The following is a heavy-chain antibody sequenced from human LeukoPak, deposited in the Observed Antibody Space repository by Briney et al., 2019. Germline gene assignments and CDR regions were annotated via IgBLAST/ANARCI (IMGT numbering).Heavy chain of an antibody. Sequence: GGSLRLSCAASGFTFSSYGMHWVRQAPGKGLEWVAVIWYDGSNKYYVDSVKGRFTISRDNSKNTLYLQMNSPRAEDTAVYYCAVDPHSSSWYLSLDHWGQGTLVTVSS. CDR1: GFTFSSYG. D-gene: IGHD6-13*01. CDR2: IWYDGSNK. J-gene: IGHJ4*02. V-gene: IGHV3-33*01. CDR3: AVDPHSSSWYLSLDH.